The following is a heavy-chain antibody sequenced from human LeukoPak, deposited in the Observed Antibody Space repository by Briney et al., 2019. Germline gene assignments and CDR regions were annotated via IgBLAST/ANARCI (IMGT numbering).Heavy chain of an antibody. CDR1: GFSFSTNA. CDR2: ISASSDVI. V-gene: IGHV3-23*01. J-gene: IGHJ4*02. CDR3: AKANHHFDY. Sequence: GGSLRPSCAGSGFSFSTNAMSWVRQAPGKGLEWVSAISASSDVIYYADSVKGRFAISRDNSRNTVYLQMNRLRAEDTAMYYCAKANHHFDYWGQGALVTVSS.